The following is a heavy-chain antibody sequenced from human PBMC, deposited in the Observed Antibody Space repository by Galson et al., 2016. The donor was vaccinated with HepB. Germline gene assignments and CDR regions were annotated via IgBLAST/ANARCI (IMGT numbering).Heavy chain of an antibody. D-gene: IGHD1-1*01. J-gene: IGHJ5*02. V-gene: IGHV4-4*02. CDR2: VYHSGGT. Sequence: SETLSLTCAVSSASITTAHWWSWVRQTPGKGLEWIGEVYHSGGTNYNPPLKSRVTMSVDKSNNQFFLNLTSVTAADTGVYYCARKGGTTGTTWGWIVTGGRGRLVTVSS. CDR3: ARKGGTTGTTWGWIVT. CDR1: SASITTAHW.